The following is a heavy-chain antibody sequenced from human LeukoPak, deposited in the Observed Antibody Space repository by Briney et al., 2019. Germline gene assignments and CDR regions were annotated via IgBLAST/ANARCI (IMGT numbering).Heavy chain of an antibody. CDR2: IKQDGSEK. CDR3: GRDRDIVVIPDAIEP. D-gene: IGHD2-2*01. Sequence: PGGSLRLSCAASGFTVSSNYMSWVRQAPGKGLEWVANIKQDGSEKYYVDSVKGRFTIFRDNAKNSVYLQMNSLRDEDTALYYCGRDRDIVVIPDAIEPWGQGTLVTVSS. V-gene: IGHV3-7*01. CDR1: GFTVSSNY. J-gene: IGHJ5*02.